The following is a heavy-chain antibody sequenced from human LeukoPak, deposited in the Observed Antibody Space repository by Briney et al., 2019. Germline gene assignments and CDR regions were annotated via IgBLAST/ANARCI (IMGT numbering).Heavy chain of an antibody. D-gene: IGHD6-19*01. CDR1: GFTFSSYA. Sequence: GGSLRLSCAASGFTFSSYAMSWVRQAPGKGLEWVSGISGSGDNTYYADSVKGRFTISRDNSKNTLYLQMNSLRAEDTAVYYCARDSSQWLPVTYYFDYWGQGTLVTVSS. CDR3: ARDSSQWLPVTYYFDY. J-gene: IGHJ4*02. V-gene: IGHV3-23*01. CDR2: ISGSGDNT.